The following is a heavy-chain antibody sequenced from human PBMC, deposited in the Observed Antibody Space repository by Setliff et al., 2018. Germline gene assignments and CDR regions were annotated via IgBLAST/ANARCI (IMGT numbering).Heavy chain of an antibody. D-gene: IGHD3-3*01. J-gene: IGHJ5*02. CDR2: TYSSGAT. CDR1: GFVVTNNE. CDR3: GRDVFDFRTGQGGP. Sequence: GGSLRLSCAASGFVVTNNEMSWVRQAPGKGLEWVSVTYSSGATNYADSVKGRFIISSDDSKNTVYLQMNSLRAEDTAVYYCGRDVFDFRTGQGGPWGQGTRVTVSS. V-gene: IGHV3-53*01.